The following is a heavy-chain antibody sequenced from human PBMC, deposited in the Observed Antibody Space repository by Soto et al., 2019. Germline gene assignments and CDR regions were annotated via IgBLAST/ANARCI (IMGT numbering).Heavy chain of an antibody. V-gene: IGHV4-34*01. J-gene: IGHJ4*02. CDR2: INHSGST. CDR1: GGSFSGYY. CDR3: ARTPRGIVATIFNY. D-gene: IGHD5-12*01. Sequence: SETLSLTCAVYGGSFSGYYWSWIRQPPGKGLEWIGEINHSGSTNYNPSPKSRVTISVDTSKNQFSLKLSSVTAADTAVYYCARTPRGIVATIFNYWGQGTLVTVSS.